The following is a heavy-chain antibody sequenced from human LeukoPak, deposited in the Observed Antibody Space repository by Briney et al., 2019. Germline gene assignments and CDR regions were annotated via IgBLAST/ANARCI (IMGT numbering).Heavy chain of an antibody. CDR1: GGSISSSSYY. Sequence: SETLSLTCTVSGGSISSSSYYWGWIRQPPGKGLEWIGSLYYRGSTYYNPSLKSRVTISVDSSKNQFSLKLSSVTAADTAVYYCAGHDYLSQIDYWGQGTLVTVPS. CDR3: AGHDYLSQIDY. J-gene: IGHJ4*02. V-gene: IGHV4-39*01. D-gene: IGHD4/OR15-4a*01. CDR2: LYYRGST.